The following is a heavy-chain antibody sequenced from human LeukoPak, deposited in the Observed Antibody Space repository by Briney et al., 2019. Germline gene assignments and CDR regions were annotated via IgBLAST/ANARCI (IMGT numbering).Heavy chain of an antibody. D-gene: IGHD6-13*01. CDR2: IKEEGSGK. CDR1: GFTFSSYW. Sequence: GSLRLSCAASGFTFSSYWMSWVRQAPGKGLEWVANIKEEGSGKYYVDSVKGRFTISRDNAKNSLYLQMNSLRAEDTAVYYCARAAAGFFDYWGQGTLVTVSS. J-gene: IGHJ4*02. CDR3: ARAAAGFFDY. V-gene: IGHV3-7*02.